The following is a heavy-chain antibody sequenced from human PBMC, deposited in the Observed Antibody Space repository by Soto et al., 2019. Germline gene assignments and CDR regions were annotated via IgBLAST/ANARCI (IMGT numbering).Heavy chain of an antibody. CDR2: ISSSSSYI. D-gene: IGHD6-13*01. V-gene: IGHV3-21*01. CDR1: GFTFSSYS. Sequence: PGGSLRLSCAASGFTFSSYSMNWVRQAPGKGLEWVSSISSSSSYIYYADSVKGRFTISRDNAKNSLYLQMNSLRAEDTAVYYCARGNLAAALGYYGMDVWGQGTTVTVSS. CDR3: ARGNLAAALGYYGMDV. J-gene: IGHJ6*02.